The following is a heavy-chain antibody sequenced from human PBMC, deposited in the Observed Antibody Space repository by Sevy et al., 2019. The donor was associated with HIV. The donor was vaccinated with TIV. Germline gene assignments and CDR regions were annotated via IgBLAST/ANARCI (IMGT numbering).Heavy chain of an antibody. D-gene: IGHD3-10*01. CDR3: ARAGYYGSVSNGYFDY. V-gene: IGHV3-30-3*01. CDR2: ISYDGNNN. J-gene: IGHJ4*02. CDR1: GFTFRTYG. Sequence: GGSLRLSCVASGFTFRTYGMHWVRQAPGKGLEWVAVISYDGNNNHDEDSVKGRFTISRENSKNTLFLQMNSLRTEDTALYYCARAGYYGSVSNGYFDYWGQGTQVTVSS.